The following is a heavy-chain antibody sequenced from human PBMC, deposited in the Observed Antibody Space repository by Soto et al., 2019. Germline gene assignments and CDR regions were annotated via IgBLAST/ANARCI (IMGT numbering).Heavy chain of an antibody. CDR3: ARRVVGYPIDY. CDR1: GGSFIGYY. D-gene: IGHD1-26*01. Sequence: SETLSLTCAVYGGSFIGYYWSWSRQPPGKGLEWIGEINHSGSTNYNPSLKSRVTISVDTSKNQFSLKLSSVTAADTAVYYCARRVVGYPIDYWGQGTLVT. J-gene: IGHJ4*02. V-gene: IGHV4-34*01. CDR2: INHSGST.